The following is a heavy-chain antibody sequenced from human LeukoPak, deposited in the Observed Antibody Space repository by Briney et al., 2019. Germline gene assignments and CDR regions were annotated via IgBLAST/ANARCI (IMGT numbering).Heavy chain of an antibody. CDR1: GYTFTSYG. J-gene: IGHJ4*02. CDR3: ARDTAMAYRFDY. Sequence: ASVKVSCKASGYTFTSYGISWVRQAPGQGLEWMGIINPSGGSTSYAQKFQGRVTMTRDMSTSTVYMELSSLRSEDTAVYYCARDTAMAYRFDYWGQGTLVTVSS. V-gene: IGHV1-46*01. D-gene: IGHD5-18*01. CDR2: INPSGGST.